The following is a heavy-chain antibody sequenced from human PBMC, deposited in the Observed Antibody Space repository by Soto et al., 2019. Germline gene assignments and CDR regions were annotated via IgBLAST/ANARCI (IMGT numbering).Heavy chain of an antibody. CDR3: AREGLVARPRFDY. CDR2: IYYSGST. CDR1: GGSVSSGRYY. J-gene: IGHJ4*02. Sequence: QVQLQESGPRLVKPSETLSLTCTVSGGSVSSGRYYWSWIRQPPGKGLEWIGYIYYSGSTNYNPSLKSRVTISVDTSKNQFSLKLRSVTAADTAVYYGAREGLVARPRFDYWGQGTLVTVSS. D-gene: IGHD6-6*01. V-gene: IGHV4-61*01.